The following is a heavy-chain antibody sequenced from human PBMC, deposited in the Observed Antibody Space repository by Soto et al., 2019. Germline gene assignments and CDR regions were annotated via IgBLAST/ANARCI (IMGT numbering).Heavy chain of an antibody. V-gene: IGHV4-39*01. CDR2: IYYSGST. CDR3: ARLKEGITIFGVALNWFDP. Sequence: SETLSLTCTVSGGSISSSSYYWGWIRQPPGKGLEWIGSIYYSGSTYYNPSLKRRVTISVDTSKNQFSLKLSSVTAADTAVYYCARLKEGITIFGVALNWFDPWGQGTLVTVSS. J-gene: IGHJ5*02. CDR1: GGSISSSSYY. D-gene: IGHD3-3*01.